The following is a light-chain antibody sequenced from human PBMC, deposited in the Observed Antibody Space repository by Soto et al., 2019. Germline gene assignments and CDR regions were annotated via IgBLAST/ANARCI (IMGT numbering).Light chain of an antibody. CDR2: AAS. Sequence: DIQMTQSPSSLSASVGDRVTITCRASQCISHYLNWYQHKPGKAPNLLIYAASTLQSGVPSRFSGSRSGTDFTLTITHLQPEDFASYYCQQSYSSPPTFGQGTKLEIK. J-gene: IGKJ2*01. CDR3: QQSYSSPPT. CDR1: QCISHY. V-gene: IGKV1-39*01.